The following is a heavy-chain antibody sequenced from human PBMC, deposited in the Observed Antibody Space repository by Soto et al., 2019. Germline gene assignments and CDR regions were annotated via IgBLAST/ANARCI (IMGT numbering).Heavy chain of an antibody. CDR3: TRPPYDFWSGYYYGMDV. Sequence: GGSLRLSCAASGFTFSGSAMHWARQASGKGLEWVGRIRSKANSYATAYAASVKGRLTISRDDSKNTAYLQMNSLKTEDTAVYYCTRPPYDFWSGYYYGMDVWGQGTTVTVSS. V-gene: IGHV3-73*01. CDR1: GFTFSGSA. D-gene: IGHD3-3*01. J-gene: IGHJ6*02. CDR2: IRSKANSYAT.